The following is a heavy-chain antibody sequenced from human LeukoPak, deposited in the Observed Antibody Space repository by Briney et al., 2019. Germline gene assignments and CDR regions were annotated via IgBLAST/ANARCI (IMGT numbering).Heavy chain of an antibody. CDR2: IDYSANT. CDR3: ARDSRRELLHAFDI. Sequence: SETLSLTCTVSGGSISAYYWSWIRQPPGKGLEWIAYIDYSANTNYNPSLKSRVTISVDTSKNQFSLKLSSVTAADTAVYYCARDSRRELLHAFDIWGQGTMVTVSS. V-gene: IGHV4-59*01. J-gene: IGHJ3*02. CDR1: GGSISAYY. D-gene: IGHD1-26*01.